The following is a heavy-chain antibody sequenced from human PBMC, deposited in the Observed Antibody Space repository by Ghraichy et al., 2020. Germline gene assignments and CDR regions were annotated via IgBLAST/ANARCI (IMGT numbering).Heavy chain of an antibody. D-gene: IGHD3-10*01. V-gene: IGHV6-1*01. CDR2: TFYRPRWIY. J-gene: IGHJ4*02. CDR1: GDSVSSYSAA. Sequence: SQTLSLTCATSGDSVSSYSAAWNWIRQSPSRGLEWLGRTFYRPRWIYDYAGSIKSRITINPDTSKTQFSLQLNSVTPEDTAVSYCARGAVDYYPLDYWGPGTLVTVSS. CDR3: ARGAVDYYPLDY.